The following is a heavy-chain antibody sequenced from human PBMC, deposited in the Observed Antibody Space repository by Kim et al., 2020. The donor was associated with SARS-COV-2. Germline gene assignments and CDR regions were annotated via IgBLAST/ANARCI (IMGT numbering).Heavy chain of an antibody. CDR1: GFTFSTYS. CDR3: ARAVEMATSPGY. Sequence: GGSLRLSCAASGFTFSTYSMNWVRQAPGKGLEWVSSISSGSIYIYYADSVKGRFTISRDAAKNSLYLQMNSLRAEDTAVYYCARAVEMATSPGYWGQGTL. CDR2: ISSGSIYI. V-gene: IGHV3-21*01. J-gene: IGHJ4*02. D-gene: IGHD5-12*01.